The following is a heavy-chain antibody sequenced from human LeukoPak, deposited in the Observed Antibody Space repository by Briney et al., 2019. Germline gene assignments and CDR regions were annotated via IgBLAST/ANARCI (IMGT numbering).Heavy chain of an antibody. V-gene: IGHV4-34*01. D-gene: IGHD3-10*01. CDR1: GGSFSGYY. Sequence: SESLSLTCAVYGGSFSGYYWSWIRQPPGKGLEWIGEMNHSGSTNYNPSLKSRVTISVDTSKNQFSLKLSSVTAADTAVYYCARRPKLLWFGELSSRFDPWGQGTLVTVSS. J-gene: IGHJ5*02. CDR3: ARRPKLLWFGELSSRFDP. CDR2: MNHSGST.